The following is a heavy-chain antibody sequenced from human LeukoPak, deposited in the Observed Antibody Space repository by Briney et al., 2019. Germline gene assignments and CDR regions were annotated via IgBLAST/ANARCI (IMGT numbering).Heavy chain of an antibody. V-gene: IGHV1-69*04. CDR2: IIPILGIA. Sequence: SVKVSCKASGGTSSSYAISWVRQAPGQGLEWMGRIIPILGIANYAQKFQGRVTITADKSTSTAYMELSSLRSEDTAVYYCARDPRNVDIVATTHWYFDLWGRGTLVTVSS. CDR3: ARDPRNVDIVATTHWYFDL. J-gene: IGHJ2*01. CDR1: GGTSSSYA. D-gene: IGHD5-12*01.